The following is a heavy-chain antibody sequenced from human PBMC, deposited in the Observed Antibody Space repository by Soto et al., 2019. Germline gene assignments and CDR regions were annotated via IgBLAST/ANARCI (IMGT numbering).Heavy chain of an antibody. Sequence: VPVKVSCKASGYTFNSYGISWARQAPGKGLEWMGWISAYNGNTNYAQKLQGRVTMTTDTSTSTAYMELRSLRSDDTAVYYCAREPYYDILTGYYRDYWGQGTLVTVSS. CDR3: AREPYYDILTGYYRDY. J-gene: IGHJ4*02. D-gene: IGHD3-9*01. CDR1: GYTFNSYG. CDR2: ISAYNGNT. V-gene: IGHV1-18*01.